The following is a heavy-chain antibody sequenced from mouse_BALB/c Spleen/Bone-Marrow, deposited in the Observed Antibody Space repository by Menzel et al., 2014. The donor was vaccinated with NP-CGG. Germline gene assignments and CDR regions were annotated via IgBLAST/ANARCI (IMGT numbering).Heavy chain of an antibody. CDR3: SRDYGGTAWFAY. J-gene: IGHJ3*01. V-gene: IGHV14-4*02. CDR2: IDPENGDT. CDR1: GFNIKDSY. D-gene: IGHD1-1*01. Sequence: VQLQQSGAELVRSGASVKLSCTGSGFNIKDSYMHWVKQRPGQGLEWIGWIDPENGDTEYAPKFQGKATMTADTSSNTAYLQLSSLTSEDTAVYYCSRDYGGTAWFAYWGQGTLVTVSA.